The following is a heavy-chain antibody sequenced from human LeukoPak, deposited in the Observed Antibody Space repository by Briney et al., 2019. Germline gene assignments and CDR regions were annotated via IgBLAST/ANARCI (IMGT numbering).Heavy chain of an antibody. CDR2: ITGSGGGT. CDR3: AKWGDYDVLTGYYDPDY. Sequence: GASLGLTCAASGFTFSNYAMSWVRQAPGKGLGWVSAITGSGGGTYYADSVKGRFTISRDNSKNTLYLQMNSLRADDTAVYYCAKWGDYDVLTGYYDPDYWGQGTLVTVSS. CDR1: GFTFSNYA. J-gene: IGHJ4*02. V-gene: IGHV3-23*01. D-gene: IGHD3-9*01.